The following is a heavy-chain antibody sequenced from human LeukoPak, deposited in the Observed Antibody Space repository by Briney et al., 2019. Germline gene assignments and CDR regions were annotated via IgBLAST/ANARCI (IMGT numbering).Heavy chain of an antibody. Sequence: GASLKICCESSGYSFTCYWIGWLRPIPGKGLEWVGIIHPGDSDTRYSQSFQGQVTISADKSIRTAYLQWSSLKASDPAMYYCARHVGDIQVYACDYWGQGTLVTVSS. CDR2: IHPGDSDT. CDR1: GYSFTCYW. V-gene: IGHV5-51*01. CDR3: ARHVGDIQVYACDY. J-gene: IGHJ4*02. D-gene: IGHD4-17*01.